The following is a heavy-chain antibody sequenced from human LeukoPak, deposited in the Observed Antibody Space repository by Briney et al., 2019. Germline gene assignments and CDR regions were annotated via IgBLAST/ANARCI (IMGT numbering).Heavy chain of an antibody. Sequence: SVKVSCKAFGGTFSSYAISWVRQAPGQGLEWMGRIIPIFGTAIYAQKFQGRVTITTDESTSTAYMELSSLRSEDTAVYYCARDRLRLGELSSHLYFDYWGQGTLVTVSS. V-gene: IGHV1-69*05. CDR3: ARDRLRLGELSSHLYFDY. CDR1: GGTFSSYA. J-gene: IGHJ4*02. D-gene: IGHD3-16*02. CDR2: IIPIFGTA.